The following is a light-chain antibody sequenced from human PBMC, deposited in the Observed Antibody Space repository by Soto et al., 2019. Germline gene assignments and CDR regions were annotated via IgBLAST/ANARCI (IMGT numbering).Light chain of an antibody. CDR2: DVS. J-gene: IGLJ7*01. Sequence: QSVLTQPASVSGSPGQSITISCTGTSSDVGGYNYVSWYQQHPGKAPKLMIYDVSIRPSGVSNRFSGSKSGNTASLTISGLQAEDEADYYCSSYTSSSTLAVFGGGTKLTVL. CDR1: SSDVGGYNY. CDR3: SSYTSSSTLAV. V-gene: IGLV2-14*01.